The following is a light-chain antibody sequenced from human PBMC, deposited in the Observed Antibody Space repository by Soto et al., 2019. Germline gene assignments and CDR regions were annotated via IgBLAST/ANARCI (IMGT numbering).Light chain of an antibody. J-gene: IGKJ1*01. CDR1: QTISSW. CDR2: KAS. V-gene: IGKV1-5*03. Sequence: EIHMTQSPSPLSGSVGARVPITCRARQTISSWLAWHPQNPGKAIQLMIYKASTLESGVPSRFSGSGSGTEFTLTISSLQPDDFATYYCQQYNTYRAFGQGTKVAIK. CDR3: QQYNTYRA.